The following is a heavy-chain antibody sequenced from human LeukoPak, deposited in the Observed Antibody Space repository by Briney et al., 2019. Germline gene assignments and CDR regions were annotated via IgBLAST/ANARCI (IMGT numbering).Heavy chain of an antibody. J-gene: IGHJ4*02. V-gene: IGHV3-21*01. Sequence: GGSLRLSCAASGFTFSSYSMNWVRQAPGKGPEWVSSISSSSSYIYYADSVKGRFTISRDNAKNSLYLQMNSLRAEDTAVYYCAWTYGSVPFDYWGQGTLVTVSS. CDR2: ISSSSSYI. CDR1: GFTFSSYS. CDR3: AWTYGSVPFDY. D-gene: IGHD3-10*01.